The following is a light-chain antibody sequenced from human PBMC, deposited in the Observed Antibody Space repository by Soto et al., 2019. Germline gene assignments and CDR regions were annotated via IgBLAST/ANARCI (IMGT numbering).Light chain of an antibody. CDR1: QTISDW. CDR3: QHSNSYSEA. CDR2: KAS. V-gene: IGKV1-5*03. J-gene: IGKJ1*01. Sequence: DIQMTQSPSTLYSSVGDRVTITCRASQTISDWLAWYQQKPGKAPKLLIYKASSLKSGVPSRFSGSASGTEFTLTISSLQHDDFATYDRQHSNSYSEAFGQGTKVDIK.